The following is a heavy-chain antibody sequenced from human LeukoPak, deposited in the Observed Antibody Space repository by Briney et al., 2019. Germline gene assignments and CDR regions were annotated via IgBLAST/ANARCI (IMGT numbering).Heavy chain of an antibody. CDR1: GFTFSDYY. J-gene: IGHJ4*02. CDR3: TTDSYYDFWFDY. CDR2: ISSSGSTI. V-gene: IGHV3-11*01. D-gene: IGHD3-3*01. Sequence: GGPLRLSCAASGFTFSDYYMSWIRQAPGKGLEWVSYISSSGSTIYYADSVKGRFTISRDNAENSLYLQMNSLRAEDTAVYYCTTDSYYDFWFDYWGRGTLVTVSS.